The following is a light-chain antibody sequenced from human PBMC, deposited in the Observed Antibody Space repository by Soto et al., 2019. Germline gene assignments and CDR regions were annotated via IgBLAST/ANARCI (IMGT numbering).Light chain of an antibody. Sequence: QSALXQXASVSGSPGXSXXISXXGTSSDVGGYNYVSWYQQHPGKAPXXXXXXVSNRPSGVSNRFSGSKSGNTASLTISGLQAEDEADYYCSSYTPRVFGGGTKVTVL. CDR1: SSDVGGYNY. J-gene: IGLJ2*01. CDR2: XVS. CDR3: SSYTPRV. V-gene: IGLV2-14*01.